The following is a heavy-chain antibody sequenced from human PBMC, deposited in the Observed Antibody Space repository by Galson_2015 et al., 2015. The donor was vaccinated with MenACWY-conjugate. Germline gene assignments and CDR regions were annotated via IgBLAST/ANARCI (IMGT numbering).Heavy chain of an antibody. V-gene: IGHV4-61*01. Sequence: ETLSLTCTVSGGSVNSASYYWNWIRQPPGKALEWIGNIFYSGSTSYNSSLKSRVTISVDTSKNQFSLKLTSVTAADTAMYYCARVAGSYDRWLDPWGQGTLVTVSP. D-gene: IGHD1-26*01. CDR3: ARVAGSYDRWLDP. CDR1: GGSVNSASYY. CDR2: IFYSGST. J-gene: IGHJ5*02.